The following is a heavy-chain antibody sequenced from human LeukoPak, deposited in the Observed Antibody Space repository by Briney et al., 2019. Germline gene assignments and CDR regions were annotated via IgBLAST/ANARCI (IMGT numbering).Heavy chain of an antibody. CDR3: ARGGGLDV. Sequence: GGSLRLSCAASGFTFSSYWMNWARQAPGEGLEWVASINHNGNVNYYVDSVKGRFTISRDNAKNSLYLQMSNLGAEDTAVYFCARGGGLDVWGQGTTATVSS. D-gene: IGHD3-16*01. CDR2: INHNGNVN. J-gene: IGHJ6*02. V-gene: IGHV3-7*03. CDR1: GFTFSSYW.